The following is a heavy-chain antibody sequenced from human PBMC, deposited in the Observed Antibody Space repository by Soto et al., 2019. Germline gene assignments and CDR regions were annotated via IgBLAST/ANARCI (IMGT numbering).Heavy chain of an antibody. D-gene: IGHD1-26*01. J-gene: IGHJ4*02. CDR1: GFTFSDYW. V-gene: IGHV3-7*03. Sequence: EVQLVESGGGFVQPGGCLRLSCAASGFTFSDYWMTWVRQAPGKGLEWVANIKQDGGELFYVDSGKGRFTISRDNAKNSLSLEMNSLRAEDTALYYCARHTGTYWDYWGQGILVTVSS. CDR3: ARHTGTYWDY. CDR2: IKQDGGEL.